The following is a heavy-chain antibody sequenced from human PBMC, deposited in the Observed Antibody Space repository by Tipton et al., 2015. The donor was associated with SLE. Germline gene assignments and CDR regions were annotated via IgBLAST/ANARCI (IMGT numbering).Heavy chain of an antibody. Sequence: GLVKPSQTLSLTCAISGDNVSSNSATWNWIRQSPSRGLEWLGRTHYRSKWYNDYAVSVKSRITINPDTSKNQFSLQLKSLNPEDTAVYYCARATSRGFEYWGQGTLVTVSS. CDR3: ARATSRGFEY. J-gene: IGHJ4*02. CDR2: THYRSKWYN. D-gene: IGHD3-10*01. CDR1: GDNVSSNSAT. V-gene: IGHV6-1*01.